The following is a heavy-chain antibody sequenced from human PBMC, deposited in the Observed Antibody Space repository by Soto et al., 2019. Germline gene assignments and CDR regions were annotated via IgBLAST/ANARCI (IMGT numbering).Heavy chain of an antibody. CDR1: EFTFSTYV. J-gene: IGHJ3*02. D-gene: IGHD1-7*01. CDR3: ARRAKTASTNWGAFDI. Sequence: EVQLLESGGGLVQPGGSLRLSCAASEFTFSTYVMNWVRQAPGKGLEWVSTISYSADKTFYADSVKGRFTISRDNSRDTLFLQMNSLRADDAALYYCARRAKTASTNWGAFDIWGQGTMVTVSS. V-gene: IGHV3-23*01. CDR2: ISYSADKT.